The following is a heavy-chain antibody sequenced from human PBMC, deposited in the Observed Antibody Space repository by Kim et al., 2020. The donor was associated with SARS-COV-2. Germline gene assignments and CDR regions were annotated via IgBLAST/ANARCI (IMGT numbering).Heavy chain of an antibody. CDR2: INHSGST. CDR3: ARGQRYQLLAGFGPSLNPTGWFDP. CDR1: GGSFSGYY. D-gene: IGHD2-2*01. V-gene: IGHV4-34*01. J-gene: IGHJ5*02. Sequence: SETLSLTCAVSGGSFSGYYWSWIRQRPGKGLEWIGEINHSGSTNYNPSLKSRVTISVYTSKNQFSLTLSSVTAADTAVYYCARGQRYQLLAGFGPSLNPTGWFDPWGQGTLVTVSS.